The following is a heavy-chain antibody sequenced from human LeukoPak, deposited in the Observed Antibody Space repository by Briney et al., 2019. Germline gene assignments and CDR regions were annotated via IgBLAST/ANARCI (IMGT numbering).Heavy chain of an antibody. Sequence: QPGGSLRLSCTASGFTFGDYAMSWVRQAPGKGLEWVGFIRSKAYGGTTEYAASVKGRFTISRDDSKSIAYLQMNSLKTEDTAVYYCTRDYSSGWYVRYWEGLFDYWGQGTLVTVSS. V-gene: IGHV3-49*04. CDR3: TRDYSSGWYVRYWEGLFDY. CDR2: IRSKAYGGTT. CDR1: GFTFGDYA. J-gene: IGHJ4*02. D-gene: IGHD6-19*01.